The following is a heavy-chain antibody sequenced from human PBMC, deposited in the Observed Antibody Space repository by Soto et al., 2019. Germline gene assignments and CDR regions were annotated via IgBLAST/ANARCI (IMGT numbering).Heavy chain of an antibody. D-gene: IGHD3-22*01. V-gene: IGHV3-23*01. Sequence: EVQLLESGGGLVQPGGSLRLSCAASGFTFSSYAMSWVRQAPGKGLEWVSAISGSGGSTYYADSVKGRFTISRDNSKNTLYLQMNSLRAEDTDVYYCAKDLIPNYYDSSGPLDYWGQGTLVTVSS. CDR3: AKDLIPNYYDSSGPLDY. CDR1: GFTFSSYA. CDR2: ISGSGGST. J-gene: IGHJ4*02.